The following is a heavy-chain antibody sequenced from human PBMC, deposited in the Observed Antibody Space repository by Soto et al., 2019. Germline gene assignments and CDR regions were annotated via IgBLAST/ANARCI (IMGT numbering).Heavy chain of an antibody. Sequence: PGGSLRLSCAASGFTFSSYSMNWVGQAPGKGLEWVSSISSSSSYIYYADSVKGRFTISRDNAKNSLYLQMNSLRAEDTAVYYCARAPTYYDILTGSPYYFDYWGQGTLVTVS. V-gene: IGHV3-21*01. CDR3: ARAPTYYDILTGSPYYFDY. CDR1: GFTFSSYS. D-gene: IGHD3-9*01. J-gene: IGHJ4*02. CDR2: ISSSSSYI.